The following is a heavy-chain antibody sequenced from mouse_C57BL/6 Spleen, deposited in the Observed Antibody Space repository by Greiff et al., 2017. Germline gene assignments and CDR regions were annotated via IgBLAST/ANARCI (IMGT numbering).Heavy chain of an antibody. CDR1: GYTFTSYG. D-gene: IGHD2-3*01. J-gene: IGHJ4*01. CDR3: AREGLLDAKDY. CDR2: IYPRSGNT. Sequence: VQLQESGAELARPGASVKMSCKASGYTFTSYGISWVKQRTGQGLEWIGEIYPRSGNTYYNEKFKGKATLTSDKSSSTAYMELRSLTSEDSAVYFFAREGLLDAKDYWGQGTSGTVSS. V-gene: IGHV1-81*01.